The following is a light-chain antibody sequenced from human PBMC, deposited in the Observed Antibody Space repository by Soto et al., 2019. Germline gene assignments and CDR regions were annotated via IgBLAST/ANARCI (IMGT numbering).Light chain of an antibody. CDR2: DVD. V-gene: IGLV2-14*03. CDR3: CSYSGSSTIVV. CDR1: SSDVGGYNF. Sequence: QSALTQPASVSGSPGQSITISCTGTSSDVGGYNFVSWYQQHPGKAPRLMIFDVDNRPSGVSTRFSGSKSGNTASLTISGLQAEDEAYYYCCSYSGSSTIVVFGGGTKLTVL. J-gene: IGLJ2*01.